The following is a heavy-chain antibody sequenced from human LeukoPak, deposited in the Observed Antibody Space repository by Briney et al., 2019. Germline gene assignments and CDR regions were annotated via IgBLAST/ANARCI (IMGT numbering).Heavy chain of an antibody. D-gene: IGHD5-18*01. CDR1: GFTFSSYG. CDR2: ISGGGST. V-gene: IGHV3-23*01. CDR3: AKGGAARFDY. J-gene: IGHJ4*02. Sequence: GGSLRLSCAASGFTFSSYGMHWVRQAPGKGLEWVSAISGGGSTNYAGSVKGRFTISRDNSKNTLYLQMNSLRAEDTAIYYCAKGGAARFDYWGQGTLVTVSS.